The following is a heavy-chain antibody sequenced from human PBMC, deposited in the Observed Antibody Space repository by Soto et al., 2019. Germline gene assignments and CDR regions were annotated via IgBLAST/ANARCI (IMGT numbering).Heavy chain of an antibody. D-gene: IGHD2-15*01. V-gene: IGHV3-48*03. CDR3: AGGEDIVADLGMDV. CDR2: ISSSGSTI. Sequence: GGSLRLSCAASGFTFSSYEMNWVRQAPGKGLEWVSYISSSGSTIYYADSVKGRFTISRDNAKNSLYLQMNSLRAEDTAVYYCAGGEDIVADLGMDVWGQGTPVTVSS. CDR1: GFTFSSYE. J-gene: IGHJ6*02.